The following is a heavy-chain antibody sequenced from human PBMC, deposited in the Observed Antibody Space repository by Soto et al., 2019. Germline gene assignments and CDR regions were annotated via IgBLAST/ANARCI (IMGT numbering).Heavy chain of an antibody. J-gene: IGHJ4*02. CDR1: GFTFSNAW. V-gene: IGHV3-15*01. Sequence: GGSLRLSCAASGFTFSNAWMSWVRQAPGKGLEWVGRIKSKTDGGTTDYAAPVKGRFTISRDDSKNTLYLQMNSLKTEDTAVYYCTTGHYYDSSGYHQDYWGQGTLVTVS. CDR2: IKSKTDGGTT. D-gene: IGHD3-22*01. CDR3: TTGHYYDSSGYHQDY.